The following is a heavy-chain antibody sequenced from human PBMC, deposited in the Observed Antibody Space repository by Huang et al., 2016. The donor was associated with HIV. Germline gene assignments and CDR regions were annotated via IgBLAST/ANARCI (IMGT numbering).Heavy chain of an antibody. J-gene: IGHJ4*02. V-gene: IGHV4-59*11. CDR2: IYYSGST. Sequence: QVQLQESGPGLVKPSETLSLTCTVSGGSISSHYWSWIRQPPGKGLEGSGNIYYSGSTNYNPSLKSRVTISLDTSKNQFSLKLTAVTAADTAVYYCARVGIAVAYFDYWGQGTLVTVSS. CDR1: GGSISSHY. CDR3: ARVGIAVAYFDY. D-gene: IGHD6-19*01.